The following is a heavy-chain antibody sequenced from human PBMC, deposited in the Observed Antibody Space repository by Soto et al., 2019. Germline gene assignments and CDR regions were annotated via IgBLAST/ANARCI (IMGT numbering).Heavy chain of an antibody. J-gene: IGHJ4*02. V-gene: IGHV3-21*05. D-gene: IGHD5-18*01. CDR3: ARDSGYSYGPLDY. CDR1: GFTFSSYA. Sequence: PGGSLRLSCAASGFTFSSYAMSWVRQTPGKGLEWVSYISSSSSYTNYADSVKGRFTISRDNAKNSLCLQMNSLRAEDTAVYYCARDSGYSYGPLDYWGQGTLVTVSS. CDR2: ISSSSSYT.